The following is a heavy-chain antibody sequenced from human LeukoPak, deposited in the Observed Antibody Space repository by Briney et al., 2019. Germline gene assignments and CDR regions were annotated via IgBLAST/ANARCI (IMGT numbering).Heavy chain of an antibody. CDR1: GFKFDDYA. D-gene: IGHD6-6*01. V-gene: IGHV3-9*01. CDR3: ATGSSSSFYYGMDV. Sequence: GGSLRLSCAAYGFKFDDYAMHWVRQAPGKGLEWVSGISWNSGSKGHADSVKGRFTISRDNAENSLYLQMNSLRPEDTALYYCATGSSSSFYYGMDVWGQGTTVTVSS. CDR2: ISWNSGSK. J-gene: IGHJ6*02.